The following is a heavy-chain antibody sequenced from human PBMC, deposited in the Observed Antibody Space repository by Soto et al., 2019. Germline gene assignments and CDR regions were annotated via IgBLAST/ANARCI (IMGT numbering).Heavy chain of an antibody. J-gene: IGHJ3*01. Sequence: GGSLRLSCAASGFTFSTYAMHWVRQAPGRGLEWVAIIYFDGTNKYYADSVKGRFTISRDNSKNTLYLQMNSLRAEDTAVYYCARDQDSSPPRAFDLWGQGAMDTVSS. D-gene: IGHD6-13*01. V-gene: IGHV3-33*01. CDR2: IYFDGTNK. CDR1: GFTFSTYA. CDR3: ARDQDSSPPRAFDL.